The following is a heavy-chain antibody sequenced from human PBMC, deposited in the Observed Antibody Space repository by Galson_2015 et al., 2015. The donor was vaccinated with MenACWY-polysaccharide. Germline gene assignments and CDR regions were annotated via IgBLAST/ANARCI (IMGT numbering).Heavy chain of an antibody. V-gene: IGHV1-69*02. CDR3: ASLLGEAPAQTGAFDI. CDR2: TIPGLDKP. CDR1: GGSFSTFS. J-gene: IGHJ3*02. Sequence: SVKVSCKASGGSFSTFSFNWVRQAPGQGLEWMGRTIPGLDKPNYAQKFQGRVTITADTSTGTANMELSSLRFEDTAVYYCASLLGEAPAQTGAFDIWGQGAVVTVSS. D-gene: IGHD3-16*01.